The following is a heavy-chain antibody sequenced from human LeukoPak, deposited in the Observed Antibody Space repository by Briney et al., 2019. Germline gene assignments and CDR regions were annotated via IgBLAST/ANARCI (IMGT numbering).Heavy chain of an antibody. CDR2: INAYNGNT. J-gene: IGHJ4*01. Sequence: SVTLSCEASGYTFTTYHIKWVRQAPGQGLEWMGRINAYNGNTNYEQKLQGRVIMTTDTSTSTVYMELRSLRSDDTAVYYCAREGRGNFDYWGHGTRVTVSS. CDR3: AREGRGNFDY. CDR1: GYTFTTYH. V-gene: IGHV1-18*01. D-gene: IGHD3-10*01.